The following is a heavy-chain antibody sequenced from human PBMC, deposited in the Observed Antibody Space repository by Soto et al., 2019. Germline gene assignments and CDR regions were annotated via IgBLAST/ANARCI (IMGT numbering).Heavy chain of an antibody. CDR3: ARGDCVSGTCYSLAGSFYYYMDV. CDR2: INSDGSVS. J-gene: IGHJ6*03. D-gene: IGHD2-15*01. CDR1: GFTFSNYW. V-gene: IGHV3-74*02. Sequence: EVQLVESGGGLVQPGGSLRLSCAASGFTFSNYWMYWVRQAPGKGLEWVSRINSDGSVSSYADSVKGPLTIYRDNVKNSMYLQTDSLRAEDTAVYYCARGDCVSGTCYSLAGSFYYYMDVWGKATTVTVFS.